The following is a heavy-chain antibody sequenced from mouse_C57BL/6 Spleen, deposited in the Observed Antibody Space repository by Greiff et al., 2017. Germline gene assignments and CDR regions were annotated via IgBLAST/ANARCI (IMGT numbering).Heavy chain of an antibody. D-gene: IGHD1-1*01. V-gene: IGHV1-76*01. Sequence: VQLQQSGAELVRPGASVKLSCKASGYTFTDYYINWVKQRPGQGLEWIARIYPGSGNTYYNEKFKGKATLTAEKSSSTAYMQLSSLTSEDSAVYFCARSDYYGSSYHAMDYWGQGTSVTVSS. J-gene: IGHJ4*01. CDR1: GYTFTDYY. CDR3: ARSDYYGSSYHAMDY. CDR2: IYPGSGNT.